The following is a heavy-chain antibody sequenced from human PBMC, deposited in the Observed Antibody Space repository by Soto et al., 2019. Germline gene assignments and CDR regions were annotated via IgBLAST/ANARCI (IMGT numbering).Heavy chain of an antibody. J-gene: IGHJ4*02. CDR3: ARRYCSGGSCYPFDY. D-gene: IGHD2-15*01. CDR1: GYSFTNYW. Sequence: PGESLKISCNGSGYSFTNYWIGWVREMPGKGLEWMGIIYPGDSATRYSPSFQGQVTISADKSISTAYLQWSSLKASDTAMYYCARRYCSGGSCYPFDYWGQGTLVTVSS. V-gene: IGHV5-51*01. CDR2: IYPGDSAT.